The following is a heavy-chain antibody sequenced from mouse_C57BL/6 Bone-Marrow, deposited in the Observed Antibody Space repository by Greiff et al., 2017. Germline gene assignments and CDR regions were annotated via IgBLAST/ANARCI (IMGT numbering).Heavy chain of an antibody. J-gene: IGHJ3*01. D-gene: IGHD1-1*01. CDR3: ARDYYGSSFAY. CDR1: GYTFTSYW. Sequence: LQLQQPGAELVKPGASVKLSCRASGYTFTSYWITWVKQRPGQDLEWIGDLYPGSGSTNYNEKFNSKATLTVDSSSSTASMQLSSLTSEDSAVYYCARDYYGSSFAYWGQGTLVTVSA. CDR2: LYPGSGST. V-gene: IGHV1-55*01.